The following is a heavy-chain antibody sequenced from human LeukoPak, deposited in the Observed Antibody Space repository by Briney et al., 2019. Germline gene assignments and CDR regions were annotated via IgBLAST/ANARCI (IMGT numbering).Heavy chain of an antibody. Sequence: GGSLRLSCAASGFTFSNYPMSWVRQAPGKGLEWVSTISGSGGSIYYADSVKGRFTISRDNSKNTLYLQMYSLRAEDTAVYFCAKDGSYWNFVCWGQGTLVTVSS. CDR3: AKDGSYWNFVC. J-gene: IGHJ4*02. V-gene: IGHV3-23*01. CDR2: ISGSGGSI. CDR1: GFTFSNYP. D-gene: IGHD1-26*01.